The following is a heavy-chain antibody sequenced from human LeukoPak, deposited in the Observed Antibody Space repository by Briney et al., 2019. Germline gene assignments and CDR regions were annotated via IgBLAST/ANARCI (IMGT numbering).Heavy chain of an antibody. Sequence: GGSLRLSCAASGFTFSSYGMHWVRQAPGKGLEWVAVMWYDGSNKYYADSVKGRFTISRDNSKNTLYLQMNSLRAEDTAVYYCARDRTIFGVVTLGYWGQGTLVTVSS. CDR3: ARDRTIFGVVTLGY. CDR2: MWYDGSNK. J-gene: IGHJ4*02. CDR1: GFTFSSYG. D-gene: IGHD3-3*01. V-gene: IGHV3-33*08.